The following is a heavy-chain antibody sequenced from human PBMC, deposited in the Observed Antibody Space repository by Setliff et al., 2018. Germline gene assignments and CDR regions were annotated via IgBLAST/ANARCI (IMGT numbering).Heavy chain of an antibody. J-gene: IGHJ4*02. Sequence: SETLSLTCTVSGGSISSGGYYWSWIRQHPGKGLEWIGYIYYSGDTNYNPSLKSRVTISVDTSKNQFSLELRSVTAADTAVYYCARLPPLHTPMALTFDYWGQGILVTVSS. CDR2: IYYSGDT. CDR1: GGSISSGGYY. D-gene: IGHD5-18*01. V-gene: IGHV4-31*03. CDR3: ARLPPLHTPMALTFDY.